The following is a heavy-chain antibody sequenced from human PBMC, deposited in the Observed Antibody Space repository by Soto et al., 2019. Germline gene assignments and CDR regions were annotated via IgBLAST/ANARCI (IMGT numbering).Heavy chain of an antibody. CDR3: ARDGSAAGTRNWFDP. D-gene: IGHD6-13*01. V-gene: IGHV4-59*01. CDR2: IYYSGST. CDR1: GGSISSYY. Sequence: SETLSLTCTVSGGSISSYYWSWIRQPPGKGLEWIGYIYYSGSTNYNPSLKSRVTISVDTSKNQFSLKLSSVTAADTAVYYCARDGSAAGTRNWFDPWGQGTLVTVSS. J-gene: IGHJ5*02.